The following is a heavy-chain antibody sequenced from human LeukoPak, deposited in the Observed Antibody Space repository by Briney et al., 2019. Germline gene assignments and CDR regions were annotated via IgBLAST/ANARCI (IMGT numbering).Heavy chain of an antibody. D-gene: IGHD3-10*02. V-gene: IGHV3-48*03. CDR2: ISSSGSTI. CDR1: GFTISSYE. J-gene: IGHJ6*04. CDR3: AELGITMIGGV. Sequence: GGSLRLSCAASGFTISSYEMNWVRQAPGKGLEWVSYISSSGSTIYYADSVKGRFTISRDNAKNSLYLQMNSLRAEDTAVYYWAELGITMIGGVWGKGTTVTISS.